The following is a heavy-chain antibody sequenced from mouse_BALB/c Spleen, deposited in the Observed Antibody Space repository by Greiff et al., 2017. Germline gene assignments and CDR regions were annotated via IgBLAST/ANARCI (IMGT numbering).Heavy chain of an antibody. J-gene: IGHJ4*01. V-gene: IGHV5-4*02. Sequence: EVMLVESGGGLVKPGGSLKLSCAASGFTFSDYYMYWVRQTPEKRLEWVATISDGGSYTYYPDSVKGRFTISRDNAKNNLYLQMSSLKSEDTAMYYCAREGAYYGNLYAMDYWGQRTSVTVSS. D-gene: IGHD2-10*01. CDR2: ISDGGSYT. CDR3: AREGAYYGNLYAMDY. CDR1: GFTFSDYY.